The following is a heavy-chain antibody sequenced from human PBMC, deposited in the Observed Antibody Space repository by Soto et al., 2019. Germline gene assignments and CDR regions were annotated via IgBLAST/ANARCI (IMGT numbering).Heavy chain of an antibody. CDR1: GYIFPGYY. D-gene: IGHD5-18*01. V-gene: IGHV1-2*02. CDR2: INPNSGVT. CDR3: AREGSXYGYESRFYYYYYTMDV. Sequence: GASVKVSCKASGYIFPGYYIYWVRQAPGQGLEWTGWINPNSGVTNSAQKFQGRVTMTRDTSISTAYMELTSLTSDDTAVYYCAREGSXYGYESRFYYYYYTMDVWGPGTTVTVSS. J-gene: IGHJ6*02.